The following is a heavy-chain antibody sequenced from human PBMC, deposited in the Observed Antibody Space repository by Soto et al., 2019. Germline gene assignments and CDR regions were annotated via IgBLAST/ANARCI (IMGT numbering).Heavy chain of an antibody. J-gene: IGHJ5*02. CDR3: ARGRVRRGWFDP. CDR2: INHSGST. CDR1: GGSVTSTSYY. Sequence: SETLSLTCTVSGGSVTSTSYYCICIRQPPGKGLEWIGEINHSGSTNYNPSLKSRVTISVDTSKNQFSLKLSSVTAADTAVYYCARGRVRRGWFDPWGQGTLVTVSS. V-gene: IGHV4-39*07. D-gene: IGHD3-10*01.